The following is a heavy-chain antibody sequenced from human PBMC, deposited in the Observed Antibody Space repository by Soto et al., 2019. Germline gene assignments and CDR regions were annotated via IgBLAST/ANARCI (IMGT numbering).Heavy chain of an antibody. J-gene: IGHJ4*02. D-gene: IGHD5-12*01. CDR3: ARGVKMATPQRHYFDY. Sequence: PGESLKISCQGSGYSFTSYWVTWVRQMPGRGLEWVARIDPSDSSTNYSPSFRGHVTISADRSISTAYLQWNSLQASDTAIYYCARGVKMATPQRHYFDYWGQGDLVTVSS. V-gene: IGHV5-10-1*01. CDR2: IDPSDSST. CDR1: GYSFTSYW.